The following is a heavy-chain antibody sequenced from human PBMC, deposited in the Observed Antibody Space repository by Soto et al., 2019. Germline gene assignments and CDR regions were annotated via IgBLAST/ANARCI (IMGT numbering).Heavy chain of an antibody. V-gene: IGHV4-39*02. CDR2: IYYSGNT. Sequence: QVQLQESGPGLVKPSETLSLTCTVSGGSLGSTSYYWGWIRQPPGKGLEWIGSIYYSGNTYYNPSFQSRVARYIGTSNNHVSLRLTSAIGADTAVYHCAAYDILTVYFPQYSFDYWGQGALVTVSS. CDR3: AAYDILTVYFPQYSFDY. J-gene: IGHJ4*02. CDR1: GGSLGSTSYY. D-gene: IGHD3-9*01.